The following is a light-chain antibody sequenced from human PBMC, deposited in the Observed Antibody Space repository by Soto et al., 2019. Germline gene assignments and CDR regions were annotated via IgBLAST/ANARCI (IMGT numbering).Light chain of an antibody. V-gene: IGKV3-20*01. CDR1: QSVSSSY. CDR2: GAS. CDR3: QYRYT. J-gene: IGKJ4*01. Sequence: EIVLTQSPGTLSLSPGERVTLSCRASQSVSSSYLAWYQQRPGQAPRLFIYGASSRATGIPDRFSGSGSGTDFTLTISRLEPEDFAVYYCQYRYTFGGGTKVEIK.